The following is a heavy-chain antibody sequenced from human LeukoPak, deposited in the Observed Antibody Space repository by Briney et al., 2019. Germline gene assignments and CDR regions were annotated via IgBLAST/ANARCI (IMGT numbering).Heavy chain of an antibody. V-gene: IGHV4-34*01. Sequence: PSETLSLTCAVYGGSFSGYYWSWIRQPPGKGLEWIGEISHSGSTNYNPSLKSRVTISVDTSKNQFSLKLSSVTAADTAVYYCARGSGSYLDYWGQGTLVTVSS. CDR2: ISHSGST. CDR3: ARGSGSYLDY. CDR1: GGSFSGYY. D-gene: IGHD1-26*01. J-gene: IGHJ4*02.